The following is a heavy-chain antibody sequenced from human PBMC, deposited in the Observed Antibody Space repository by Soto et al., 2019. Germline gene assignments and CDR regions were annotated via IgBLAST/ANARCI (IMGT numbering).Heavy chain of an antibody. CDR1: GGSISSGGYS. CDR3: ARAHYGDFGYGMDV. D-gene: IGHD4-17*01. Sequence: QLQLQESGSGLVKPSQTLSLTCAVSGGSISSGGYSWSWIRQPPGKGLEWIGYIYASGFTYYNPSLKSRDTISVDRSKNQFLLKLSSVTAADTAVYYCARAHYGDFGYGMDVWGQGTTVTVSS. V-gene: IGHV4-30-2*01. CDR2: IYASGFT. J-gene: IGHJ6*02.